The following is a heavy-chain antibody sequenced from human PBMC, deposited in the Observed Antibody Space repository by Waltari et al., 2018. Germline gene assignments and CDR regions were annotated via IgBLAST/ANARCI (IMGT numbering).Heavy chain of an antibody. Sequence: QVQLVQSGAEVKKPGSSVKVSCKASGGTFSNYPITWVRHAPGQGLEWMGGIIPIFGTTNYAQKFQGRVTITADESTSTAYMELSSLRFEDTAVYYCAIKGGGDCSGDTCYSFDCWGQGSLVTVSS. CDR3: AIKGGGDCSGDTCYSFDC. D-gene: IGHD2-15*01. J-gene: IGHJ4*02. V-gene: IGHV1-69*01. CDR2: IIPIFGTT. CDR1: GGTFSNYP.